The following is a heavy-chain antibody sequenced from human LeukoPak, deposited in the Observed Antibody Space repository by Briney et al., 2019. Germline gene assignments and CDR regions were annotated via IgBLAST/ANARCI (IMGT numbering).Heavy chain of an antibody. CDR1: GGSISSSSYY. Sequence: PSETLSLTCTVSGGSISSSSYYWGWIRQPPGKGLEWIGSIYYSGSTYYNPSLKSRVTISVDTSKNQFSLKLSSVTAADTAVYYWARGGGIIVIIPAAMDNYWGQGTLVTVSS. J-gene: IGHJ4*02. CDR3: ARGGGIIVIIPAAMDNY. V-gene: IGHV4-39*01. D-gene: IGHD2-2*01. CDR2: IYYSGST.